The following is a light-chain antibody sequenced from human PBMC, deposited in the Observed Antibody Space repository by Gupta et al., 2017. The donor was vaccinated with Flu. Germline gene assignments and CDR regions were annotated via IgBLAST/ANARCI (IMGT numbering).Light chain of an antibody. CDR1: QSVSSN. V-gene: IGKV3-15*01. CDR3: QQYNNGPPLFT. Sequence: EIVMTQPPATLSVSPGERATLSCRASQSVSSNLAWYQQKPGQAPRLLIYGASTRATGIPARFSGSGSGTEFTLTISSLQSEDFAVYYCQQYNNGPPLFTFGPGTKVDIK. CDR2: GAS. J-gene: IGKJ3*01.